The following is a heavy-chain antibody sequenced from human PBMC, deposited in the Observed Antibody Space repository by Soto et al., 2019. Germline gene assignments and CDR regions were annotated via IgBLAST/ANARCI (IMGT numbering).Heavy chain of an antibody. D-gene: IGHD3-22*01. J-gene: IGHJ3*02. V-gene: IGHV3-30*18. Sequence: QVQLVESGGGVVQPGRSLRLSCAAPGFTFSSYGMHWVRQAPGKGLEWVAVISYDGSNKYYADSVKGRFTISRDNSKNTLYLQMNSLRAEDTAVYYCAKGVDSSGIDAFDIWGQGTMVTVSS. CDR3: AKGVDSSGIDAFDI. CDR1: GFTFSSYG. CDR2: ISYDGSNK.